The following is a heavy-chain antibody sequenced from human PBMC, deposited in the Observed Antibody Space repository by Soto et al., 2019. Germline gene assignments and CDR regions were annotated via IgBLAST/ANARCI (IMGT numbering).Heavy chain of an antibody. D-gene: IGHD6-6*01. CDR3: ARFGSSSGNWFDP. V-gene: IGHV4-31*03. Sequence: QVQLQESGPGLVKPSQTLSLTCTVSGGSISSGGYYWSWIRQHPGKGLEWIVYIYYTGSAYYNPSLECRVTISVDTSKNQFALKLISVTAADTAVYYCARFGSSSGNWFDPWGQGTLVTVSS. CDR2: IYYTGSA. J-gene: IGHJ5*02. CDR1: GGSISSGGYY.